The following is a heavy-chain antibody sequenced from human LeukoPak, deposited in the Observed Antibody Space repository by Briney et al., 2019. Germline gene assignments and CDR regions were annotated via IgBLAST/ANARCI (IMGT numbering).Heavy chain of an antibody. CDR3: AKDMGGSGRWDLDY. V-gene: IGHV3-23*01. CDR1: GFTFSSYA. Sequence: PGGSLRLSCAASGFTFSSYAMNWVRQAPGKGLEWVSAISDSGSNTYYADSVKGRFTISRDNSKNILYLQMNSLRADDTAVYYCAKDMGGSGRWDLDYWGQGALVAVSS. J-gene: IGHJ4*02. D-gene: IGHD6-19*01. CDR2: ISDSGSNT.